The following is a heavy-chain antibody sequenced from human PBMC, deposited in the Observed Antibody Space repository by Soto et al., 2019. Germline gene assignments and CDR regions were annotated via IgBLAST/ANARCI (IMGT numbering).Heavy chain of an antibody. J-gene: IGHJ4*02. V-gene: IGHV4-39*01. CDR3: ARHTPAISISDH. CDR2: IYYSGST. D-gene: IGHD2-15*01. Sequence: QLQLQESGPGLVKPSETLSLTCTVSGGSISSSSYYWGWIRQPPGKGLEWIGSIYYSGSTYYNPSLKSRVTISVYTSKNQVSLKLSSVTAADTAVYYCARHTPAISISDHWGQGTLVTVSS. CDR1: GGSISSSSYY.